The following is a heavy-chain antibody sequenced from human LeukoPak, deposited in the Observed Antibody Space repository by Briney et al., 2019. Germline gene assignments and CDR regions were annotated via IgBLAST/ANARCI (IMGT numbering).Heavy chain of an antibody. D-gene: IGHD3-9*01. CDR2: ISYDGSNK. CDR1: GFTFSSYA. Sequence: PGGSLRLSCAASGFTFSSYAMHWVRQAPGKGLEGVAVISYDGSNKYYADSVKGRFTISRDNSKNTLYLQMNSLRAEDTAVYYCARVPDYDILTGYPDYWGQGTLVTVSS. V-gene: IGHV3-30*04. CDR3: ARVPDYDILTGYPDY. J-gene: IGHJ4*02.